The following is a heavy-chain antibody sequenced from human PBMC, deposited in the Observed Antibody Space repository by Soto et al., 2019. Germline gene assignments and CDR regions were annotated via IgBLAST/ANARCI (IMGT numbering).Heavy chain of an antibody. CDR1: GFTFSSYS. D-gene: IGHD2-21*02. Sequence: GGSLRLSCAASGFTFSSYSMNWVRQAPGKGLEWVSYISSSSSTIYYADSVKGRFTISRDNAKNPLYLQMNSLRAEDTAVYYCVRDGGDYKYFQHWGQGTLVTVSS. V-gene: IGHV3-48*01. CDR3: VRDGGDYKYFQH. CDR2: ISSSSSTI. J-gene: IGHJ1*01.